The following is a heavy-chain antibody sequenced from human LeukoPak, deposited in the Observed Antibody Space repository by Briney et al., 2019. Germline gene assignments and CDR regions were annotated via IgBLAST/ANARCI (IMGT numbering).Heavy chain of an antibody. CDR1: GFSFKSYS. D-gene: IGHD6-19*01. CDR3: ASGIAVAVNY. V-gene: IGHV3-21*01. J-gene: IGHJ4*02. CDR2: ISSGGSNI. Sequence: GGSLRLSCAASGFSFKSYSMNWVRQAPGKGLEWVSSISSGGSNIHYADSVKGRFTISRDDAKNSLYLQMNSLRAEDKAVYYCASGIAVAVNYWGQGTLVTVSS.